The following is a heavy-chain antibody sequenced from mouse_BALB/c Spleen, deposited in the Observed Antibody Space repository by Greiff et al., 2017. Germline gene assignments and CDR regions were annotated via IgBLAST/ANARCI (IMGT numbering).Heavy chain of an antibody. D-gene: IGHD2-2*01. CDR1: GYTFTDYN. CDR2: INPNNGGT. V-gene: IGHV1-18*01. CDR3: ARGGGLRAWFAY. Sequence: VQLQQSGPELVKPGASVKIPCKASGYTFTDYNMDWVKQSHGKSLEWIGDINPNNGGTIYNQKFKGKATLTVDKSSSTAYMELRSLTSEDTAVYYGARGGGLRAWFAYWGQGTLVTVSA. J-gene: IGHJ3*01.